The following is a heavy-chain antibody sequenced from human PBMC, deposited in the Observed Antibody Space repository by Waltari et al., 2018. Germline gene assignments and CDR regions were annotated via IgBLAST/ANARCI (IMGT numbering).Heavy chain of an antibody. Sequence: QVQLVQSGAEVKQPGASVKVSCKTSGYTFPNSHMHWVRPAPGQGPEWMGLINPTDGATNYAQTLQGRVTMTRDTSTSTVYMDLSSLRSADTAVYYCARDNTHWSFAKYWGQGTLVTVSS. CDR3: ARDNTHWSFAKY. D-gene: IGHD2-21*01. V-gene: IGHV1-46*01. J-gene: IGHJ4*02. CDR2: INPTDGAT. CDR1: GYTFPNSH.